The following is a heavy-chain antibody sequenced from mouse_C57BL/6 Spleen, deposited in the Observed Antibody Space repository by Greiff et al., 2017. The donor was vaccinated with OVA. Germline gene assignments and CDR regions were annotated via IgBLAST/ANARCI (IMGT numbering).Heavy chain of an antibody. CDR2: INPSSGYT. J-gene: IGHJ2*01. D-gene: IGHD1-1*01. CDR1: GYTFTSYP. CDR3: AHYYGSSPYYFDY. Sequence: VQLQQSGAELARPGASVKMSCKASGYTFTSYPMHWVKQRPGQGLEWIGYINPSSGYTKSNQKFKDKATLTADKSSSTAYMQLSSLTSEDSAVYYCAHYYGSSPYYFDYWGQGTTLTVSS. V-gene: IGHV1-4*01.